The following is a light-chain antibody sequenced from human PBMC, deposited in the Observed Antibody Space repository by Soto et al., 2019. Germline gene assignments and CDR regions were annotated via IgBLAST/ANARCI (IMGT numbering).Light chain of an antibody. V-gene: IGLV2-8*01. CDR3: SSFAGSNNLV. J-gene: IGLJ3*02. CDR2: EVS. CDR1: SSDVGGYNY. Sequence: SALTQPPSASGSPGQSVTISCTGTSSDVGGYNYVSWYQQHPGKAPKLMIYEVSKRPSGVPDRFSGSKSGNTASLTVSGLQAEDEADYDCSSFAGSNNLVFGGGTKLTVL.